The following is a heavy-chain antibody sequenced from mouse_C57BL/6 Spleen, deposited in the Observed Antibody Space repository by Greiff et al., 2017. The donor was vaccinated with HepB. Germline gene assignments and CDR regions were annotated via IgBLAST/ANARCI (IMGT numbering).Heavy chain of an antibody. J-gene: IGHJ4*01. D-gene: IGHD2-2*01. V-gene: IGHV1-52*01. CDR1: GYTFTSYW. CDR3: AREGHGSYYAMDY. CDR2: IDPSDNET. Sequence: QVQLQQPGAELVRPGSSVKLSCKASGYTFTSYWMHWVKQRPIQGLAWIGNIDPSDNETNYNQKFKDKATLTVDKSSSTADMQLSSLTSEASAVYYGAREGHGSYYAMDYWGQGTSVTVAS.